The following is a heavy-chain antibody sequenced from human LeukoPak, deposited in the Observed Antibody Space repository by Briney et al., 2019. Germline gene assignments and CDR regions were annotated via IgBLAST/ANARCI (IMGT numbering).Heavy chain of an antibody. CDR2: IYHSGST. V-gene: IGHV4-30-2*01. CDR1: GGSISSGGYS. Sequence: PSQTLSLTCAVSGGSISSGGYSWSWIRQPPGKDLEWIGYIYHSGSTYYNPSLKSRVTISVDRSKNQFSLKLSSVTAADTAVYYCAREPAAPGGGFDPWGQGTLVTVSS. J-gene: IGHJ5*02. D-gene: IGHD2-2*01. CDR3: AREPAAPGGGFDP.